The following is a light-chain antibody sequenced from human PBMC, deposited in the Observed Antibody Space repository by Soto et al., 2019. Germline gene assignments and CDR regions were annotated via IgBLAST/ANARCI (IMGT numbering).Light chain of an antibody. V-gene: IGLV2-8*01. CDR1: SGDVGGYNY. CDR3: SSYAGSNNFV. J-gene: IGLJ1*01. Sequence: QSSLSQPPSASYSPAQSITISRSQTSGDVGGYNYVSWYQQHPGKAPKLLIYEVSERPSGVPDRFSVSKSSNTASLTVSGLQAEDEADYYCSSYAGSNNFVFGSGSKVTVL. CDR2: EVS.